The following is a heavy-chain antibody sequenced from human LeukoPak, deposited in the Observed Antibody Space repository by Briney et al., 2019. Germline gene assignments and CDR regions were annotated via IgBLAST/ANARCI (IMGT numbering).Heavy chain of an antibody. CDR2: INPNSGGT. D-gene: IGHD5-24*01. J-gene: IGHJ4*02. V-gene: IGHV1-2*02. CDR3: ARGQGATLIEMATITPWGY. CDR1: GYTFIDYY. Sequence: GASVKVSCKASGYTFIDYYMHWVRQAPGQGLEWMGWINPNSGGTNYAQKFQGRVTMTRDTSISTAYMELSRLRSDDTAVYYCARGQGATLIEMATITPWGYWGQGTLVTVSS.